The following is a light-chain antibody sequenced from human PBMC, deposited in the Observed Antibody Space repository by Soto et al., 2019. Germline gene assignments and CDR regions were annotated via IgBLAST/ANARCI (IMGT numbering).Light chain of an antibody. V-gene: IGLV2-8*01. J-gene: IGLJ2*01. CDR3: SAYAGSNKLV. Sequence: QSALTQPSSASGSPGESVTMYCTGTSRDVGAYVYVSWFQQHPGKAPKLLIYEVTKRPSGVPDRFSGSRSGNTASLTVSGLQVEDEADYYCSAYAGSNKLVFGGGTKLTVL. CDR1: SRDVGAYVY. CDR2: EVT.